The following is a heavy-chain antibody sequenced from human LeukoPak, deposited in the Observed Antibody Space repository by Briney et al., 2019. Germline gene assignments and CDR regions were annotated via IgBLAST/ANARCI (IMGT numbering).Heavy chain of an antibody. CDR3: AKDKGLGSSGWYPSQYYYYGMDV. CDR2: ISWNSGSI. Sequence: GGSLRLSCAASGFTFDDYAMHWVRQAPGKGLEWVSGISWNSGSIGYADSVKGRFTISRDNAKNSLYLQMNSLRAEDTALYYCAKDKGLGSSGWYPSQYYYYGMDVWGQGTTVTVSS. CDR1: GFTFDDYA. V-gene: IGHV3-9*01. J-gene: IGHJ6*02. D-gene: IGHD6-19*01.